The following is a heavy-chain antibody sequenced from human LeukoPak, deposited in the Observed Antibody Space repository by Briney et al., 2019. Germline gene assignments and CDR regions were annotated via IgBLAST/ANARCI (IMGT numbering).Heavy chain of an antibody. CDR2: ISYDGSNK. D-gene: IGHD2-2*01. J-gene: IGHJ4*02. CDR3: ARDHCSSTSCYYYFDY. V-gene: IGHV3-30-3*01. Sequence: GGSLRLSCAAFGFTFSSYAMHWVRQAPGKGLEWVAVISYDGSNKYYADSVKGRFTISRDNSKNTLYLQMNSLRAEDTAVYYCARDHCSSTSCYYYFDYWGQGTLVTVSS. CDR1: GFTFSSYA.